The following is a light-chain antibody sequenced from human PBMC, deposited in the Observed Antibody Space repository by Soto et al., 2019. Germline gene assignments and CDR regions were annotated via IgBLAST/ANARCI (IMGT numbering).Light chain of an antibody. CDR1: QSVSSSY. V-gene: IGKV3-20*01. CDR3: QHFGDSPVT. J-gene: IGKJ5*01. Sequence: EVFFTQSPSSLSVTPGERATLSCRASQSVSSSYLAWCQQKPGQAPRLLIYGASTRATGIPDRFSGTGSGTDFTLTISRLEPEDFAVYYCQHFGDSPVTFGQGTLLEIK. CDR2: GAS.